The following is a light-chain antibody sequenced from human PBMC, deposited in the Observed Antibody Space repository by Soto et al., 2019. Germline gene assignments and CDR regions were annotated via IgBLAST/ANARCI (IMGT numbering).Light chain of an antibody. J-gene: IGLJ2*01. Sequence: QSALTQPPSASGSPGQSVTISCTGTSSDIGGYNSVSWYQQHPGKAPRLMIYEVNKRPSGVPDRFSGSKSGYTASLTISGLQAEDEADYYCSSYTSSATVVFGAGIKLTVL. CDR1: SSDIGGYNS. V-gene: IGLV2-8*01. CDR2: EVN. CDR3: SSYTSSATVV.